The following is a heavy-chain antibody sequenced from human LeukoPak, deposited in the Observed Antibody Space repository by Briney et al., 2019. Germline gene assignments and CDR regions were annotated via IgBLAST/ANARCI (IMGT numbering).Heavy chain of an antibody. CDR1: GHIFTNYY. Sequence: ASVKVSCKASGHIFTNYYMHWVPHAPGQGLEWMGTINPRGGSTTYAQKFQGRVTMTRDTSTSTVYMELSSLGSEDTAVYYCARDHGSAYYRAPRHWGQGTLVTVSS. J-gene: IGHJ4*02. CDR2: INPRGGST. CDR3: ARDHGSAYYRAPRH. V-gene: IGHV1-46*01. D-gene: IGHD3-10*01.